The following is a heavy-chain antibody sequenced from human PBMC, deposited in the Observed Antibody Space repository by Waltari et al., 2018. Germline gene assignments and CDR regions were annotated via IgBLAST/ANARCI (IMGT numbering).Heavy chain of an antibody. CDR1: GFTFGGSW. J-gene: IGHJ4*02. V-gene: IGHV3-7*01. CDR2: IDQDGSTT. CDR3: ARDPFHSSFDY. D-gene: IGHD3-16*01. Sequence: EVRLVQSGGGLVQPGGSLRLSCVASGFTFGGSWMSWVRQSPEKGLGFLANIDQDGSTTNYMGPVKGRFTISRDNAKNSVYLQMNSLRVDDTAVYFCARDPFHSSFDYWGQGALVTVSS.